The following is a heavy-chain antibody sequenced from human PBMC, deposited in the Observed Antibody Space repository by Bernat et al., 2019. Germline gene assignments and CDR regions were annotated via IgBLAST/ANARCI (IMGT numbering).Heavy chain of an antibody. V-gene: IGHV3-21*01. D-gene: IGHD2-15*01. CDR3: ASRYCSGGSCHALDI. J-gene: IGHJ3*02. Sequence: EVQLVESGGGLVKPGGSLRLSCAASGFTFSSYSMNWVRQAPGKGLEWVSSISSSSSYIYYADSVKGRFTISRDNAKNSLYLQMNSLRAEDTAVYYCASRYCSGGSCHALDIWGQGTMVTVSS. CDR1: GFTFSSYS. CDR2: ISSSSSYI.